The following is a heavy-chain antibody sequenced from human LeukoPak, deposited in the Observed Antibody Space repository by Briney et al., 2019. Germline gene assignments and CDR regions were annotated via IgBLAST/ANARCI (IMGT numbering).Heavy chain of an antibody. J-gene: IGHJ4*02. D-gene: IGHD3-10*01. CDR2: IYHSGGA. CDR1: GGSFSISY. V-gene: IGHV4-34*01. Sequence: SETLSLTCGVSGGSFSISYWSWIRQPPGKGLEWIGQIYHSGGANYNPSLRSRVTISIDTSKNQLSLRLSSVTAADTAVCYCARHGSYCFDSWGQGTLVTVSS. CDR3: ARHGSYCFDS.